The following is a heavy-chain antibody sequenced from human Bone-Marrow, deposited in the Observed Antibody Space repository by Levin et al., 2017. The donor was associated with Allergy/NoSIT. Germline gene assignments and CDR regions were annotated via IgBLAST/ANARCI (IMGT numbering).Heavy chain of an antibody. Sequence: SETLSLTCSVSGGSVSSGTYYWSWIRRPPGKGLEWIGYINYRGVTKYNPSLKSRVTISVDTSKNELLLKVTSVTAADTAVYYCARNRIIVSGGNDYYYGMDVWGQGTTVTVSS. V-gene: IGHV4-61*01. CDR1: GGSVSSGTYY. CDR2: INYRGVT. CDR3: ARNRIIVSGGNDYYYGMDV. D-gene: IGHD5/OR15-5a*01. J-gene: IGHJ6*02.